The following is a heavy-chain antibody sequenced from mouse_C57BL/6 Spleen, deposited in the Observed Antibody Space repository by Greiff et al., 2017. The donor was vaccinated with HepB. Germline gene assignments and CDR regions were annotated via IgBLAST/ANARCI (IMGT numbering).Heavy chain of an antibody. Sequence: EVQLVESGGGLVKPGGSLKLSCAASGFTFSSYAMSWVRQTPEKRLEWVATISDGGSYTYYPDNVKGRFTISRDNAKNNLYLQMSHLKSEDTAMYYCARDHYYGNYFDYWGQGTTLTVSS. J-gene: IGHJ2*01. CDR3: ARDHYYGNYFDY. CDR2: ISDGGSYT. V-gene: IGHV5-4*01. CDR1: GFTFSSYA. D-gene: IGHD1-1*01.